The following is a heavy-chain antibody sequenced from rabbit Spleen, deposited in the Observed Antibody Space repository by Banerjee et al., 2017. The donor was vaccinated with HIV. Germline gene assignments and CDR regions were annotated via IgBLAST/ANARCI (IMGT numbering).Heavy chain of an antibody. J-gene: IGHJ4*01. CDR2: IDSGGSGFT. CDR1: GVSFSGNSY. D-gene: IGHD1-1*01. V-gene: IGHV1S45*01. Sequence: QEQLVESGGGLVQPGGSLTLTCKASGVSFSGNSYMCWVRQAPGKGLEWIACIDSGGSGFTYFATWAKGRFTISRTSSTTVTLRMTSLTAADTATYFCARDLVGVIGWNFYLWGPGTLVTVS. CDR3: ARDLVGVIGWNFYL.